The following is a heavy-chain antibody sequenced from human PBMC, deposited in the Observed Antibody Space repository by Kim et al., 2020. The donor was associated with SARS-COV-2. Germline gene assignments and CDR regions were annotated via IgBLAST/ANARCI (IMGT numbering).Heavy chain of an antibody. CDR2: I. CDR3: ARDEETYGGDY. D-gene: IGHD4-17*01. V-gene: IGHV3-21*01. J-gene: IGHJ4*02. Sequence: IYYADSVKGRFTNSRDNAKNSLYLQMNSLRAEDTAVYYCARDEETYGGDYWGQGTLVTVSS.